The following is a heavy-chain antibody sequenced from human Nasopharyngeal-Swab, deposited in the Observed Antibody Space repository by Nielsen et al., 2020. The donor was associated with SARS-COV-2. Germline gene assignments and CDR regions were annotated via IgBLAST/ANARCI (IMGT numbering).Heavy chain of an antibody. CDR3: AGGRDFSFDS. V-gene: IGHV6-1*01. D-gene: IGHD3-3*01. CDR2: TLYRSKWYN. Sequence: SETLSLTCAISGDSVSSHSAGWNWIRQSPSRGLEWLGRTLYRSKWYNDYAESVKSRIAVNPDTSKNQFSLQLNSVTPEDTAVYYCAGGRDFSFDSWGQGTLVTASS. CDR1: GDSVSSHSAG. J-gene: IGHJ4*02.